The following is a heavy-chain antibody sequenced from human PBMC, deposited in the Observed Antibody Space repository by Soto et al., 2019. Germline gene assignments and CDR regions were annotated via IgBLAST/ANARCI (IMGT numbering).Heavy chain of an antibody. J-gene: IGHJ6*02. Sequence: SETLSLTCAVSGGSISSGGYSWSWIRQPPGKGLEWIGYIYHSGSTYYNPSLKSRVTISVDRSKNQFSLKLSSVTAADTAVYYCARGRRLGELSLSMSYYYGMDVWGQGTTVTVSS. CDR3: ARGRRLGELSLSMSYYYGMDV. D-gene: IGHD3-16*02. CDR2: IYHSGST. V-gene: IGHV4-30-2*01. CDR1: GGSISSGGYS.